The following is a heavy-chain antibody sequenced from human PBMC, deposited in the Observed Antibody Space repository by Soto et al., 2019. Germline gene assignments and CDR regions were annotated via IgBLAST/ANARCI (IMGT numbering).Heavy chain of an antibody. V-gene: IGHV4-30-2*01. Sequence: QLQLQESGSGLVKPSQTLSLTCAVSGGSISSGGYSWSWIRQPPGKGLGWIGYIYHSGSTYYHPSLKSRVTISVDRSKNQFSLKLSSVTAADTAVYYCARGGDYDFWSGYYTGWFDPWGQGTLVTVSS. CDR3: ARGGDYDFWSGYYTGWFDP. CDR2: IYHSGST. J-gene: IGHJ5*02. D-gene: IGHD3-3*01. CDR1: GGSISSGGYS.